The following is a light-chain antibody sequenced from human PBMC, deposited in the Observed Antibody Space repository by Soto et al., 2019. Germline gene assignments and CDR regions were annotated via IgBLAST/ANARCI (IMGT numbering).Light chain of an antibody. CDR3: QQRANWPLT. CDR2: DSS. Sequence: EIVLTQSPATLSLSPGERATLSCRANQLISNYVAWYQQKPGQAPRLLTYDSSSRAPGIPARFSGSGSGRDFTLTISSLEPEDFALYYCQQRANWPLTFGGGTKVEIK. CDR1: QLISNY. J-gene: IGKJ4*01. V-gene: IGKV3-11*02.